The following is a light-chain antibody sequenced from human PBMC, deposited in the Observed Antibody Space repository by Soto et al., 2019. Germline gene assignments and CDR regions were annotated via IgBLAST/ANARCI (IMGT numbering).Light chain of an antibody. V-gene: IGKV1-39*01. CDR2: AAA. J-gene: IGKJ1*01. CDR3: QQSHITPRT. Sequence: DIPMTQSPPSLSASVGDTVTMTCRASQSVNRHLNWYQQKPGKAPKLLIYAAATSQSGVPSRFSGSGSGTDFTLTINSLQPEDFATYYCQQSHITPRTFGQGTKVEVK. CDR1: QSVNRH.